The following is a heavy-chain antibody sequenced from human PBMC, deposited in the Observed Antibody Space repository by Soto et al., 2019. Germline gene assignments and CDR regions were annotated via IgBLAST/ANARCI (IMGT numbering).Heavy chain of an antibody. J-gene: IGHJ6*02. CDR3: AKGGAFGLVRHHYYGFDV. V-gene: IGHV3-23*01. CDR2: ISGSGGST. Sequence: EVQLLESGGGLVQPGGSLRLSCAASGFTFSTYAMNWVRQAPGKGLEWVSAISGSGGSTYYADSVKGRFTISRDSSKNMLYLQMYSLRAEDTAVYYCAKGGAFGLVRHHYYGFDVWGQGTTVTVSS. D-gene: IGHD3-3*01. CDR1: GFTFSTYA.